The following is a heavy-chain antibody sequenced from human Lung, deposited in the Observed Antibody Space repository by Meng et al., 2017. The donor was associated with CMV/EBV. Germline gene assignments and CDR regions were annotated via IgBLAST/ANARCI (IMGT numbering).Heavy chain of an antibody. Sequence: ASVXVSXKASGYTFTSYYMHWVRQAPGQGLEWMGIINPSGGSTSYAQKFQGRVTMTRDTSTSTVYMELSSLRSEDTAVYYCARLYCSSTSCYTAGYVQHWXQGTLVTVSS. CDR1: GYTFTSYY. CDR2: INPSGGST. J-gene: IGHJ1*01. D-gene: IGHD2-2*02. V-gene: IGHV1-46*01. CDR3: ARLYCSSTSCYTAGYVQH.